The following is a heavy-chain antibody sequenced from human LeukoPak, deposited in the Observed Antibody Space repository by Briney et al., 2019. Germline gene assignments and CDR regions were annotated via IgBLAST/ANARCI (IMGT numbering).Heavy chain of an antibody. D-gene: IGHD2-15*01. CDR1: GFTFDDYA. CDR2: ISWDGGST. Sequence: GSLRLSCAASGFTFDDYAMHWVRQAPGKGLEWVSLISWDGGSTYYADSVKGRFTISRDNSKNSLYLQMNSLRAEDTALYYCAKDIRPGVTSGGSDYWGQGTMVTVSS. J-gene: IGHJ4*02. V-gene: IGHV3-43D*03. CDR3: AKDIRPGVTSGGSDY.